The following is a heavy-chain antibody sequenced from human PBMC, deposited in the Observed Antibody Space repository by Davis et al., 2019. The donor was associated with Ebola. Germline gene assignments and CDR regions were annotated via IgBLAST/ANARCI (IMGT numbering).Heavy chain of an antibody. CDR2: ISYDGSNK. V-gene: IGHV3-30*03. D-gene: IGHD4-17*01. J-gene: IGHJ5*02. CDR3: ARAEATVTTGWFDP. CDR1: GFTFSSYG. Sequence: GGSLRLSCAASGFTFSSYGMHWVRQAPGKGLEWVAVISYDGSNKYYADSVKGRFTISRDNSKNTLYLQMNSLRAEDTAVYYCARAEATVTTGWFDPWGQGTLVTVSS.